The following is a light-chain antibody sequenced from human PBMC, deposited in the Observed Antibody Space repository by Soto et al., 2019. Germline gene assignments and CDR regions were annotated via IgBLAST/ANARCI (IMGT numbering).Light chain of an antibody. V-gene: IGKV3-20*01. CDR3: QQYSTSRLT. CDR2: GAS. J-gene: IGKJ4*01. CDR1: QSVTSSY. Sequence: EIVLTQSPGTLSLSPGERATLSCRASQSVTSSYLAWYQQKPGQAPRLLISGASSRATGIPDRFSGSGSGTDFILTISTLEPEGFAVYYCQQYSTSRLTFGGGIKVEIK.